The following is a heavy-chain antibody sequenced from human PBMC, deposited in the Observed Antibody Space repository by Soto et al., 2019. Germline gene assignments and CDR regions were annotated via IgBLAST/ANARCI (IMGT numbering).Heavy chain of an antibody. J-gene: IGHJ4*02. Sequence: PGESLKISCTGSGYNFNNYWIAWVRQMPGRGLEXMXXTNXGXSXTXXXXSFQGQVTISVDKSISTAYLQWNSLKASDTAMYYCARHGAWEPLDHWGQGTMVTVSS. CDR3: ARHGAWEPLDH. V-gene: IGHV5-51*01. CDR1: GYNFNNYW. CDR2: TNXGXSXT. D-gene: IGHD1-26*01.